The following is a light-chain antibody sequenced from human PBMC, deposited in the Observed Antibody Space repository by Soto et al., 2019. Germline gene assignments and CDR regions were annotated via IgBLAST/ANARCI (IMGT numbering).Light chain of an antibody. J-gene: IGKJ1*01. V-gene: IGKV3-20*01. CDR1: QSVTTY. CDR2: DAS. CDR3: QQYGSSGT. Sequence: IVLTQSPATLSLYPGERATLPCRASQSVTTYLAWYQQKPGQAPRLLIYDASSRATGIPARFSGSGSGTDFTLTISRLEPEDFAVYYCQQYGSSGTFGQGTKVDIK.